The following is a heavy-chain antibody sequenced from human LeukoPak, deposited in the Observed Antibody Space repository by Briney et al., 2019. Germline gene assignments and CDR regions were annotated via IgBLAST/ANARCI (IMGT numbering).Heavy chain of an antibody. J-gene: IGHJ4*02. CDR2: IKVDGSEK. V-gene: IGHV3-7*01. Sequence: PGGSLRLSCVASGFSFSRCWMSWVRQAPGKGLEWVANIKVDGSEKHYLDSVEGRFIISRDNAKNSLHLQMNNLRAEDTAEYYCVRDGPFGSGTFGYWAQGTLVSVSS. CDR1: GFSFSRCW. CDR3: VRDGPFGSGTFGY. D-gene: IGHD3-10*01.